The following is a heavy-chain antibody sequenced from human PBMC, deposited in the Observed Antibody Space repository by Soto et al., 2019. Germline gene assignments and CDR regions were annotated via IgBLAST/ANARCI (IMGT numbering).Heavy chain of an antibody. Sequence: ASETLSLTCTVSGGSVSSGSYYWSWIRQPPGKGLEWIGYIYNSGSTNYNPSLKSRVTISVDTSKNHFSLKLSSVTAADTAVYYCANNWNYYYYYGMDVWGQGTTVTVSS. CDR2: IYNSGST. V-gene: IGHV4-61*03. D-gene: IGHD1-20*01. CDR3: ANNWNYYYYYGMDV. CDR1: GGSVSSGSYY. J-gene: IGHJ6*02.